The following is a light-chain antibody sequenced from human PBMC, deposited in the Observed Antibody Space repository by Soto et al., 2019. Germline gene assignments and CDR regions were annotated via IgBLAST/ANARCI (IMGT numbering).Light chain of an antibody. CDR2: AAS. V-gene: IGKV3-15*01. J-gene: IGKJ1*01. CDR1: QSIGSN. CDR3: QQYNNWPPWT. Sequence: VLTQNPATLSVSAGQRASISWRASQSIGSNLAWYQQKPGQAPRLLIYAASIRATAFPARFSGSGSGTEFTLTISGLQSDEFAVYFCQQYNNWPPWTFGHGTKVDI.